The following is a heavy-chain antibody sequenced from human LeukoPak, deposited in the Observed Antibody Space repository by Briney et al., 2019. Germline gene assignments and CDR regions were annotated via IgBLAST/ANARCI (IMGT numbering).Heavy chain of an antibody. V-gene: IGHV1-8*01. CDR2: MNPKSGNT. J-gene: IGHJ5*02. D-gene: IGHD2-15*01. CDR3: ARDQDIVVVVAALRQREMGGFDP. Sequence: ASVKVSCKASGYTFTNYDINWVRQATGQGPEWMGWMNPKSGNTGYAQKFQGRVTITRNTSISTAYMELSSLRSDDTAVYYCARDQDIVVVVAALRQREMGGFDPWGQGTLVTVSS. CDR1: GYTFTNYD.